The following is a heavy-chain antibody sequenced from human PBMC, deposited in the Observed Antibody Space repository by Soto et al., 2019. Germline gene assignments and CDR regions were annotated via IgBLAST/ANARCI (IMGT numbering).Heavy chain of an antibody. Sequence: EVRLVESGGGAVRPGGSLRLSCEASGFTFDDYGMTWVRQAPGKGLEWVSGVNWNGGTTGYADSVKGRFTISRDNAKNQLFLQMNSLRAGDTAFYYCARGGATARSYFYMDVWANGTTVTV. CDR1: GFTFDDYG. CDR3: ARGGATARSYFYMDV. CDR2: VNWNGGTT. V-gene: IGHV3-20*04. D-gene: IGHD1-26*01. J-gene: IGHJ6*03.